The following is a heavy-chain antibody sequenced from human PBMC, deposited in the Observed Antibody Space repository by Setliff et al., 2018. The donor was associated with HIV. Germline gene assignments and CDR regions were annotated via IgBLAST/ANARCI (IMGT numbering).Heavy chain of an antibody. CDR3: ARDQATGYEKVWFSWIDP. D-gene: IGHD5-12*01. CDR1: GGTFSSYA. J-gene: IGHJ5*02. CDR2: IIPIFGTA. V-gene: IGHV1-69*13. Sequence: SVTVSCKASGGTFSSYAISWVRQAPGQGLEWMGGIIPIFGTANYAQKFQGRVTITADESTSTAYMELSSLRSEDTAVYYCARDQATGYEKVWFSWIDPWGQGTLVTVS.